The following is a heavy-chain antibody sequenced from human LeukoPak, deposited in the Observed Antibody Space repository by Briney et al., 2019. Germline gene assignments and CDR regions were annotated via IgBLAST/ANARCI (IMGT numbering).Heavy chain of an antibody. Sequence: ASVKVSCKASGYTFTSYYMHWVRQAPGQGLEWMGIINPSCGSTSYAQKFQGRVTMTRDTSTSTVYMELSSLRSEDTAVYYCARDLRAGRWLAYFDYWGQGTLVTVSS. D-gene: IGHD6-19*01. J-gene: IGHJ4*02. CDR1: GYTFTSYY. V-gene: IGHV1-46*01. CDR2: INPSCGST. CDR3: ARDLRAGRWLAYFDY.